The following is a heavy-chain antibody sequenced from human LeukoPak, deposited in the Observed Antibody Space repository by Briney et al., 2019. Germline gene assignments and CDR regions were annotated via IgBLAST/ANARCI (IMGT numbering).Heavy chain of an antibody. D-gene: IGHD1-26*01. CDR3: AKGYGWEASYYYYYMDV. CDR1: GFTVGSGR. V-gene: IGHV3-53*05. Sequence: GGSLRLSCAASGFTVGSGRRMSWVRQAPGEGLEWISTIYSDDATNYGDSVKGRFTIFRDNSRNTLYLQMNSLRTEDTAVYYCAKGYGWEASYYYYYMDVWGKGTTVTFSS. CDR2: IYSDDAT. J-gene: IGHJ6*03.